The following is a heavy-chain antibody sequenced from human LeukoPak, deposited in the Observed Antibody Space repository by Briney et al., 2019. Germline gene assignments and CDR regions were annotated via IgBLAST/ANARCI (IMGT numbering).Heavy chain of an antibody. V-gene: IGHV4-31*03. Sequence: SQTLSLTCTVSGGSISSGGYYWSWIRQHPGKGLEWIGYIYYSGSTYYNPSLKSRVTISVDTSKNQFSLKLSSVTAADTAMYYCARGFFSSSGFDPWGQGTLVTVSS. CDR1: GGSISSGGYY. D-gene: IGHD6-6*01. CDR2: IYYSGST. J-gene: IGHJ5*02. CDR3: ARGFFSSSGFDP.